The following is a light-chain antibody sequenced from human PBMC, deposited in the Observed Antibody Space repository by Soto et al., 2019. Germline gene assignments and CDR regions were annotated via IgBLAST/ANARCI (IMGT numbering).Light chain of an antibody. CDR1: SSDVGGYNF. Sequence: QSALTQPASVSGSPGQSITISCTGTSSDVGGYNFVSWYQQRPGKAPKLIIYEVTDRPSGVSNRFSGSKSGSTASLTISGLQAEDEADYYCSSYTRRNTLAFGGGTKLTVL. CDR3: SSYTRRNTLA. V-gene: IGLV2-14*01. CDR2: EVT. J-gene: IGLJ2*01.